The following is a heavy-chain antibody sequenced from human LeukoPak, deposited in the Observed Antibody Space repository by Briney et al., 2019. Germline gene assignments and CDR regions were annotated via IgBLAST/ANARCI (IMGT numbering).Heavy chain of an antibody. V-gene: IGHV4-34*01. CDR3: ARGPTITGDLDY. D-gene: IGHD7-27*01. CDR2: INHSGST. J-gene: IGHJ4*02. CDR1: GGSFSGYY. Sequence: SETLSLTCAVCGGSFSGYYWSLIRQPPGKGLEWIGEINHSGSTNYNPSLKSRVTISVDTSKNQFSLKLSSVTAADTAVYYCARGPTITGDLDYWGQGTLVTVSS.